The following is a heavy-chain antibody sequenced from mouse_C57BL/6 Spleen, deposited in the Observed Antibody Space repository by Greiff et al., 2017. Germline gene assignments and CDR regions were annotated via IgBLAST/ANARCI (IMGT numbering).Heavy chain of an antibody. CDR1: GYTFTDYE. V-gene: IGHV1-15*01. CDR3: TTRYYYGSSYDAY. D-gene: IGHD1-1*01. J-gene: IGHJ3*01. Sequence: VQLQQSGAELVRPGASVTLSCKASGYTFTDYEMHWVKQTPVHGLEWIGAIDPETGGTAYNQKFKGKAILTADKSSSTAYTELRSLTSEDSAVYYCTTRYYYGSSYDAYWGQGTLVTVSA. CDR2: IDPETGGT.